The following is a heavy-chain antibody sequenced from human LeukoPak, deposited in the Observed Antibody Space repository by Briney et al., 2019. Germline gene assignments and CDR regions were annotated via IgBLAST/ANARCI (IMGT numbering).Heavy chain of an antibody. V-gene: IGHV3-21*01. CDR1: RLLCNRYT. CDR3: VRERTAGAPISPFRPEFDP. D-gene: IGHD3-3*01. Sequence: GGSLTLSCALSRLLCNRYTMNWLRQAPGKGLEWVSSISSNSSYIYYADSVKGRFTISRDNAKNSLYLQMNSLRAEDTALYHCVRERTAGAPISPFRPEFDPWGQGTLVTVSS. J-gene: IGHJ5*02. CDR2: ISSNSSYI.